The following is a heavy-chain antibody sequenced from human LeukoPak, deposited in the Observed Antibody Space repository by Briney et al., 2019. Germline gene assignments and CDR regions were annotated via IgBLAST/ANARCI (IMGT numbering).Heavy chain of an antibody. CDR3: AKERSSGWPFDY. J-gene: IGHJ4*02. CDR1: GFTFSSYA. D-gene: IGHD6-19*01. Sequence: QPGRSRRLSCAASGFTFSSYAMSWVRQAPGKGLGWVSGISGSGDRTHYADSVKGRFTISRDNSKNTLYLQMNSLRADDTAVYYCAKERSSGWPFDYWGQGTLVTVSS. CDR2: ISGSGDRT. V-gene: IGHV3-23*01.